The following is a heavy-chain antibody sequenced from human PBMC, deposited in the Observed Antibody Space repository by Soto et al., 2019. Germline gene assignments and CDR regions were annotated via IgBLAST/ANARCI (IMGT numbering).Heavy chain of an antibody. V-gene: IGHV6-1*01. CDR3: VRAGARLIEVTGVRYWDYYDMDV. CDR1: GDSVSSNSAA. CDR2: TYYRSKWYN. Sequence: PSQPLSLTCAISGDSVSSNSAAWNWIRQSPSRGLEWLGRTYYRSKWYNDYAVSVKSRITITPDTSKNQYSLQLNSVTPEDTAVYYCVRAGARLIEVTGVRYWDYYDMDVWGQGPTVT. D-gene: IGHD6-19*01. J-gene: IGHJ6*01.